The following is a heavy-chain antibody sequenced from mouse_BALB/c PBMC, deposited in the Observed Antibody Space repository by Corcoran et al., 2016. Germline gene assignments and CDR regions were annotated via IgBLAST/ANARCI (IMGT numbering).Heavy chain of an antibody. CDR3: ARLTTAHYYAMDY. Sequence: QIQLVQSGPELKKTGETVKISCKASGYTFTNYGMNWVKQAPGKGLKWMGWINTYTGEPTYVDDFKGRFVFSLETSASTAYLQINNLKNEDTATYFCARLTTAHYYAMDYLGQGTSVTVSS. D-gene: IGHD1-2*01. J-gene: IGHJ4*01. CDR2: INTYTGEP. V-gene: IGHV9-3-1*01. CDR1: GYTFTNYG.